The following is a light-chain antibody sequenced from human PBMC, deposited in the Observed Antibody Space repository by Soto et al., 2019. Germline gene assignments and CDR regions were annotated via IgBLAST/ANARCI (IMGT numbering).Light chain of an antibody. CDR1: QSISSW. CDR2: DAS. J-gene: IGKJ5*01. CDR3: QQRNIWPPVT. V-gene: IGKV1-5*01. Sequence: DIQMTQSPSTLSASVGDRVTITFLASQSISSWLAWYQQKPGKAPKLLIYDASSLESGVPSRFSGSGSGTEFTLTISSLEPEDSAIYYCQQRNIWPPVTFGQGTRLEIK.